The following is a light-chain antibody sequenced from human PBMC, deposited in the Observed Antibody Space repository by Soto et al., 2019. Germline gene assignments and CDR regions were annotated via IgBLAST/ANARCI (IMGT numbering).Light chain of an antibody. J-gene: IGKJ1*01. CDR3: QQRSNWPWT. V-gene: IGKV3-11*01. CDR2: DAS. CDR1: QSVSSY. Sequence: ILFTQSPSTLSVSPPEKPTHSCWASQSVSSYLAWYQQKPGQAPRLLIYDASNRATGIPARFSGSGSGTDFTLTISSLEPEDFAVYYCQQRSNWPWTFGQGTKVDIK.